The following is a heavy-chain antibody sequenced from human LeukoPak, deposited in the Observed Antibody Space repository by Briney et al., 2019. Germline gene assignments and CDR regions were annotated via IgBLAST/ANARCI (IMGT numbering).Heavy chain of an antibody. V-gene: IGHV4-61*01. CDR2: IYHSGST. CDR1: GGXVSSGSYY. Sequence: SETLSLTCTVSGGXVSSGSYYWSWIRQPPGKGLEWIGYIYHSGSTNYNPSLKSRVTISVDTSKNQFALKLRSVTAADTAVYYCARSVLGPSTYQYRGSSHFDYWGQGTLVTVSS. D-gene: IGHD1-26*01. CDR3: ARSVLGPSTYQYRGSSHFDY. J-gene: IGHJ4*02.